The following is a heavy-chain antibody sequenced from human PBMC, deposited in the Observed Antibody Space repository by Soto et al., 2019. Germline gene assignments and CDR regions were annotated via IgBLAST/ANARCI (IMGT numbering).Heavy chain of an antibody. CDR2: IYPGDSDT. D-gene: IGHD5-12*01. Sequence: RGESLKISCKGSGYSFTSYWIGWVRQMPGKGLEWMGIIYPGDSDTRYSPSFQGQVTISADKSISTAYLQWSSLEASDTAMYYCARLTDSGYDYYYYYYMDVWGKGTTVTVSS. V-gene: IGHV5-51*01. CDR1: GYSFTSYW. J-gene: IGHJ6*03. CDR3: ARLTDSGYDYYYYYYMDV.